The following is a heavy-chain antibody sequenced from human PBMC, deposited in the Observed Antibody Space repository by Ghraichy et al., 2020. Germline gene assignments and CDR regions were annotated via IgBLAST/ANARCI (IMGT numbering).Heavy chain of an antibody. J-gene: IGHJ4*02. Sequence: GGSLRLSCAASGFTFSSYEMYWVRQAPGKGLEWVSHIRTTGTTIYYADSVKGRFTISRDNAKNSLYLQMNSLRAEDTAVYYCVRESRADDGSGFFDYWGLGTLVTVSS. V-gene: IGHV3-48*03. CDR3: VRESRADDGSGFFDY. CDR1: GFTFSSYE. CDR2: IRTTGTTI. D-gene: IGHD3-22*01.